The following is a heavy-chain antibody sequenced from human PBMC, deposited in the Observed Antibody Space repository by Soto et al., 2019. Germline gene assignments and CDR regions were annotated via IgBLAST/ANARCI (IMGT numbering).Heavy chain of an antibody. J-gene: IGHJ5*02. CDR2: IDPRDSYV. D-gene: IGHD2-2*01. Sequence: GESLKISCTGFGYTFTTFWISWVRQMPGKGLEWMGRIDPRDSYVNYSPSFQGHVTISVDKSISTAYLQWGSLKASDTAMYYRARLYCTTSTCDSWFDPWGQGTLVTVFS. V-gene: IGHV5-10-1*01. CDR1: GYTFTTFW. CDR3: ARLYCTTSTCDSWFDP.